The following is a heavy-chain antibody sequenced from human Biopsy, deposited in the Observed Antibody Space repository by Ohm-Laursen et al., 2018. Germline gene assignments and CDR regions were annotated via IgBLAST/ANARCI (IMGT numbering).Heavy chain of an antibody. J-gene: IGHJ6*02. CDR1: GFTFSNYA. V-gene: IGHV3-23*01. CDR2: ISGSAGST. Sequence: GSLRLSCTASGFTFSNYAMSWGRQAPGKGLEWVSAISGSAGSTNYADSVKGRFTISRDNSKNTLYLQLNSLRAEDTALYYCAKINPSSIYYYYGMDVWGQGTTVTVSS. CDR3: AKINPSSIYYYYGMDV.